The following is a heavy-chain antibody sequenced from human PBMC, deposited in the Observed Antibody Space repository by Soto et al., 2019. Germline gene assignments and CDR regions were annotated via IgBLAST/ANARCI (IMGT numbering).Heavy chain of an antibody. CDR1: GCTFSSYS. CDR2: ISSSSSTI. J-gene: IGHJ3*02. CDR3: ARDMDCSSTSCYAWEDALDI. V-gene: IGHV3-48*01. D-gene: IGHD2-2*01. Sequence: GGSLRLSCAASGCTFSSYSMNWVRQAPGKGLEWFSYISSSSSTIYYADSVKGRFTISRDNAKNSLYLQMNSLRAEDTAVYYCARDMDCSSTSCYAWEDALDIWGQGTMVTVSS.